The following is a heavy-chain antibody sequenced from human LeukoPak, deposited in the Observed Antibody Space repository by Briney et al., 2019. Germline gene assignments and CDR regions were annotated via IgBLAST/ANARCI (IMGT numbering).Heavy chain of an antibody. V-gene: IGHV3-69-1*01. D-gene: IGHD4-11*01. CDR1: GFRFSGYN. Sequence: GGSLRLSCAVSGFRFSGYNMNWVRQAPGKGLEWIAYISSTTVIYYADSVEGRLTVSRDNAHDSLYLQMSSLTLDDTAVYFCAREGDGSNSGFAYWGQGTLVTVSS. CDR2: ISSTTVI. CDR3: AREGDGSNSGFAY. J-gene: IGHJ4*02.